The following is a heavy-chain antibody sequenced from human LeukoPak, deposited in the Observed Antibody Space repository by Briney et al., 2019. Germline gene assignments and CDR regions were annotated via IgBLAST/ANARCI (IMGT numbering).Heavy chain of an antibody. J-gene: IGHJ5*02. CDR2: IIPILGIA. Sequence: SVKVSCKASGGTFSSYAISWVRQAPGQGLEWMGRIIPILGIANYAQKFQGRVTITADKSMSTAYMELSSLRSEDTAVYYCARDIGGFDPWGQGTLVTVSS. V-gene: IGHV1-69*04. CDR1: GGTFSSYA. CDR3: ARDIGGFDP. D-gene: IGHD3-16*01.